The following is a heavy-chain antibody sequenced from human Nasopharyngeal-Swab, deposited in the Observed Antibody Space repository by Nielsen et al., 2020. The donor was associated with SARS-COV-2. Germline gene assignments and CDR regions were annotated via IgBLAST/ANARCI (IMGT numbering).Heavy chain of an antibody. J-gene: IGHJ3*02. D-gene: IGHD3-9*01. V-gene: IGHV3-7*01. CDR1: GLTFTNSW. CDR2: IKQDGSDK. CDR3: AKKLENILRYFDWLLDAFDI. Sequence: GESLKISCAASGLTFTNSWMSWVRQAPGRGLEWVANIKQDGSDKYYVDSVKGRFTISRDNAKNSLELQMNSLRVEDTAVYYCAKKLENILRYFDWLLDAFDIWGQGTMVTVSS.